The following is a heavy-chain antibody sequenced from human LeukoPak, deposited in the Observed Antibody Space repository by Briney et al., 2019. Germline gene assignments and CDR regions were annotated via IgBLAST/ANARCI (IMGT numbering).Heavy chain of an antibody. Sequence: ASVKVSCKASGYTFTSYGISWVRQAPGQGLERMGWISAYNGNTNYAQKLQGRVTMTTDTSTSTAYMELRSLRSDDTAVYYCAREEETYPIWFDPWRQGTMVTVCS. CDR3: AREEETYPIWFDP. J-gene: IGHJ5*02. CDR2: ISAYNGNT. CDR1: GYTFTSYG. V-gene: IGHV1-18*01.